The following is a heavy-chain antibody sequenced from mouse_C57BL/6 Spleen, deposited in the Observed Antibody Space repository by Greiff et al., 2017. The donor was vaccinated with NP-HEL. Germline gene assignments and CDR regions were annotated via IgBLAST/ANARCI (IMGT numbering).Heavy chain of an antibody. D-gene: IGHD2-5*01. Sequence: QVQLQQPGAELVKPGASVKMSCKASGYTFTSYWITWVKQRPGQGLEWIGEIDPSDSYTNYNQKFKGKSTLTVDKSSSTAYMQLSSLTSEDSAVYYCARGHSNYGYYYAMDYWGQGTSVTVSS. CDR2: IDPSDSYT. CDR3: ARGHSNYGYYYAMDY. V-gene: IGHV1-69*01. J-gene: IGHJ4*01. CDR1: GYTFTSYW.